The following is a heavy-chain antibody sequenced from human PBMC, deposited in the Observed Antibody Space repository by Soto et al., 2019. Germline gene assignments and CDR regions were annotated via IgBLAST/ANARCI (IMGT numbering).Heavy chain of an antibody. J-gene: IGHJ4*02. Sequence: QVLLVESGGGVVQPGGSLRLSCAASGFIFSDYAMHWVRQAPGKGLEWVAVISYGGDNKYYADSVRGRFAISRDNLKNTLDLHMNSLNPEDTAVYHCAKARHSTSWYGLEADFWGQGTLVTVSS. D-gene: IGHD6-13*01. CDR2: ISYGGDNK. CDR1: GFIFSDYA. CDR3: AKARHSTSWYGLEADF. V-gene: IGHV3-30*09.